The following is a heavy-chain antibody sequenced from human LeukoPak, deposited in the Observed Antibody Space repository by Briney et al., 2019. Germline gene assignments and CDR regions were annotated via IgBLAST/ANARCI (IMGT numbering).Heavy chain of an antibody. J-gene: IGHJ4*02. CDR2: VYHSGDT. Sequence: SETLSLTCTVSGYSISSYFWGWIRQSPGKGLEWIGSVYHSGDTFYNPSLKSRVTISVDTSKHQFSLKLRYVSATDTAVYYCASGDPEDYFDDWGQGTLVTVTS. D-gene: IGHD2-21*02. CDR1: GYSISSYF. V-gene: IGHV4-38-2*02. CDR3: ASGDPEDYFDD.